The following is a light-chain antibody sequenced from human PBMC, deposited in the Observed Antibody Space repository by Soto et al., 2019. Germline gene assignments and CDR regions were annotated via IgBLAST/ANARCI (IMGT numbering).Light chain of an antibody. CDR2: GAS. CDR1: QSVSSN. V-gene: IGKV3-15*01. CDR3: QQYHNRPPRLT. Sequence: EIVMTQSPATLSVSPVERATLSCMASQSVSSNLAWYQQKPGQAPRLLIYGASTRATGIPARFSGTGSGTEFTLTISSLPSEDFAVYYCQQYHNRPPRLTFGGGTKVDI. J-gene: IGKJ4*01.